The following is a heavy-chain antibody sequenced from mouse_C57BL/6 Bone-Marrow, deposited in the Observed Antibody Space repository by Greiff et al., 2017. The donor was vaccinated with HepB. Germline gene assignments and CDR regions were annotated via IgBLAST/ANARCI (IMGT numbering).Heavy chain of an antibody. CDR1: GFTFSDYG. J-gene: IGHJ2*01. CDR3: ARHDGYYGLGY. V-gene: IGHV5-15*01. CDR2: ISNLAYSI. D-gene: IGHD2-3*01. Sequence: EVKLQESGGGLVQPGGSLKLSCAASGFTFSDYGMAWVRQAPRKGPEWVAFISNLAYSIYYADTVTGRFTISRENAKNTLYLEMSSLRSEDTAMYYCARHDGYYGLGYWGQGTTLTVSS.